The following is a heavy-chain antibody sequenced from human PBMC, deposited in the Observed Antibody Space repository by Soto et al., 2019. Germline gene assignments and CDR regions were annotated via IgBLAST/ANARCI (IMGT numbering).Heavy chain of an antibody. J-gene: IGHJ6*02. D-gene: IGHD3-3*01. CDR3: ARVFWSGYYTVSGMDV. CDR1: GGSISSSSYY. V-gene: IGHV4-39*01. Sequence: SETLSLTCTVSGGSISSSSYYWGWIRQPPGKGLEWIGSIYYSGSTYYNPSLKSRVTISVDTSKNQFSLKLSSVTAADTAVYYCARVFWSGYYTVSGMDVWGQGTMVTVSS. CDR2: IYYSGST.